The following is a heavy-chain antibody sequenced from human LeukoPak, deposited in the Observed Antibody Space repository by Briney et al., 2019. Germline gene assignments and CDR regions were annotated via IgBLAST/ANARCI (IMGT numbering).Heavy chain of an antibody. V-gene: IGHV1-69*01. D-gene: IGHD3-9*01. CDR3: ARPKDYDILTGYGPPDYYYYGMDV. CDR2: IIPIFGTA. Sequence: GASVKVSCKASGGTFSSYAISWVRQGPGQGLEWMGGIIPIFGTANYAQKFQGRVTITADESTSTAYMELSSLRSEDTAVYYCARPKDYDILTGYGPPDYYYYGMDVWGKGTTVTVSS. J-gene: IGHJ6*04. CDR1: GGTFSSYA.